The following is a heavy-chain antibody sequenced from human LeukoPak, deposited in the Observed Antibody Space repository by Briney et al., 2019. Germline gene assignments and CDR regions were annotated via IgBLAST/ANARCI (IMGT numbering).Heavy chain of an antibody. Sequence: ASVKVSCKASGYTFTGYYMHWVRQAPGQGLEWMGWINPNSGGTNYAQKFQGRVTMTRDTSISTAYMELSRLRSDDTAVYYCARAHYSSSLYFDYWGQGTLVTVSS. V-gene: IGHV1-2*02. CDR3: ARAHYSSSLYFDY. CDR1: GYTFTGYY. J-gene: IGHJ4*02. D-gene: IGHD6-6*01. CDR2: INPNSGGT.